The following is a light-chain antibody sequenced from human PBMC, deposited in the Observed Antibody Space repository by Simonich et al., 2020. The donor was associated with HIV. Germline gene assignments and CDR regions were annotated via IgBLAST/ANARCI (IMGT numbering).Light chain of an antibody. CDR2: DAS. Sequence: EIVMTQSPATLSVSPGERATLSCRASQSVSSNFAWYQQKPGQAPRLLIYDASNRATGIPARFSGSGSGTDFTLTISSLEPEDFAVYYCQQRFNWPDTFGPGTKVDIK. CDR3: QQRFNWPDT. V-gene: IGKV3-11*01. J-gene: IGKJ3*01. CDR1: QSVSSN.